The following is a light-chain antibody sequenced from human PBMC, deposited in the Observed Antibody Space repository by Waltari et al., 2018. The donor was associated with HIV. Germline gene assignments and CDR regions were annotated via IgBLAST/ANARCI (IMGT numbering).Light chain of an antibody. CDR3: QQGYSTPFT. CDR2: VAT. CDR1: QNVNTY. Sequence: DIQMTQSPSSLSASVEARVTITCQTSQNVNTYLNWYQQTPGNAPKLLIYVATNLQSGVATRFSGSGSVTNFTLTIDSLQPDDFVLYYCQQGYSTPFTFGPGTKL. V-gene: IGKV1-39*01. J-gene: IGKJ2*01.